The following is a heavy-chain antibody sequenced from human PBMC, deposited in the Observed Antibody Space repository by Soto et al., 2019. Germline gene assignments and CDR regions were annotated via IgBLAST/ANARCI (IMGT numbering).Heavy chain of an antibody. CDR1: GNTVTSHW. D-gene: IGHD7-27*01. Sequence: GDSMTICCNGSGNTVTSHWIGWVRQMPGKGLEWVGIIFPGDSDTRYSPSFQGQVTISADKSINTAYLQWSSLKASDTAIYFCVRPGAYFYSCGQRTAVTVS. CDR3: VRPGAYFYS. V-gene: IGHV5-51*01. CDR2: IFPGDSDT. J-gene: IGHJ4*02.